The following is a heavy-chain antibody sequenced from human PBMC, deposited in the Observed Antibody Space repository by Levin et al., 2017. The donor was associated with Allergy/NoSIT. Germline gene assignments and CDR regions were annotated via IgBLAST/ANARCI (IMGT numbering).Heavy chain of an antibody. J-gene: IGHJ3*02. CDR3: ARDQNYYGSGTYYRVAFDI. V-gene: IGHV3-7*04. CDR1: GLTFNNFW. Sequence: GESLKISCAASGLTFNNFWMTWVRQAPGKGLEWVANIKGDGSEKFYVDSVKGRFTISRDNSKNSLYLQMNSLRAEDTAVYYCARDQNYYGSGTYYRVAFDIWGQGTKVTVSS. CDR2: IKGDGSEK. D-gene: IGHD3-10*01.